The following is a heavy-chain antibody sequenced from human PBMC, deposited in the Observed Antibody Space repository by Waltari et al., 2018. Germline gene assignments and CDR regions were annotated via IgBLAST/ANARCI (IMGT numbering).Heavy chain of an antibody. Sequence: QVRLQESGPALVKPSETLSLSCTVSGGSIGNDYWSWIRQPPGKGLEWIGFVYHDGSTNYNPSLKSRVTISVDTSKNQFSLKLKSVTAADTAVYYCARGGASSKYFDYWGQGTLVTVSS. CDR2: VYHDGST. CDR3: ARGGASSKYFDY. CDR1: GGSIGNDY. J-gene: IGHJ4*02. D-gene: IGHD6-6*01. V-gene: IGHV4-59*01.